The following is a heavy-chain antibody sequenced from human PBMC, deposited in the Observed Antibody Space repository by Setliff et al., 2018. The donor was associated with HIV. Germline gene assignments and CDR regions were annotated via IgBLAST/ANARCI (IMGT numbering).Heavy chain of an antibody. CDR3: ARCGLVVATIWDSFDL. V-gene: IGHV4-34*01. J-gene: IGHJ3*01. Sequence: SETLSLTCAVFGTSFSGYYFSWIRQHPGKGLEWIGEVNYSGRTNYNPSLKSRVSISVDTSKTQFSLKLSSVTAADTAVYYCARCGLVVATIWDSFDLWGQGTMVTVSS. D-gene: IGHD5-12*01. CDR2: VNYSGRT. CDR1: GTSFSGYY.